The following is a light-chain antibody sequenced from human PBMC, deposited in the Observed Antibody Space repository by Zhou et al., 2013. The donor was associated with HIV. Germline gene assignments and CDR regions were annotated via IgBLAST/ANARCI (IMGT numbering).Light chain of an antibody. Sequence: DIVMTQSPLSLPVTPGEPASISCRSSQSLLHSNGYNYLDWYLQKPGQSPQLLIYLGSNRASGVPDRFSGSGAGTDFTLKISRVEAEDVGVYYCMQALQTPWTFGQGTKWEIK. V-gene: IGKV2-28*01. CDR3: MQALQTPWT. CDR1: QSLLHSNGYNY. J-gene: IGKJ1*01. CDR2: LGS.